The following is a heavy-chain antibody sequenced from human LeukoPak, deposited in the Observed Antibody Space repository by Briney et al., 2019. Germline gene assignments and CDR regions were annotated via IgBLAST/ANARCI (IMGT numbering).Heavy chain of an antibody. J-gene: IGHJ4*02. CDR2: IIPILGIA. CDR3: ARGYCSSTSCYTSDY. Sequence: SVKVSCKASGGTFSSYAISWVRQAPGQGLEWMGRIIPILGIANYAQKFRGRVTITADKSTSTAYMELSSLRSEGTAVYYCARGYCSSTSCYTSDYWGQGTLVTVSS. V-gene: IGHV1-69*04. D-gene: IGHD2-2*02. CDR1: GGTFSSYA.